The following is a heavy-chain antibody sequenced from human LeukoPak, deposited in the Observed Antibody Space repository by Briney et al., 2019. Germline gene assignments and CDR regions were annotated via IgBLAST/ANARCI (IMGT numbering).Heavy chain of an antibody. CDR1: GFTFSSYV. CDR3: AKGVRGVIAYYFDY. D-gene: IGHD3-10*01. CDR2: ISSDGSDK. V-gene: IGHV3-30*18. Sequence: PGGSLRLSCAASGFTFSSYVMHWVRQTPGKGLEWVAVISSDGSDKYYADSAKGRFTMYRDNSKKQLYLRMNSLRVEDTAVYYGAKGVRGVIAYYFDYGGQGTLVTVSS. J-gene: IGHJ4*02.